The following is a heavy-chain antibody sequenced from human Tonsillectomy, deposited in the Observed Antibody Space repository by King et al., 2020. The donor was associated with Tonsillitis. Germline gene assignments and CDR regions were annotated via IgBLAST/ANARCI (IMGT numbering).Heavy chain of an antibody. D-gene: IGHD3-22*01. CDR3: AGFDSRGFYGGFDY. CDR2: VSYDGSNK. CDR1: GFTFSSYA. Sequence: VQLVESGGGVVQPGTSLRLSCAASGFTFSSYAMHWVRQAPGKGLEWVAAVSYDGSNKYHADSVKGRFTISRDNSKKTVYLQMNSLRAEDTAVYYCAGFDSRGFYGGFDYWGPGTLVTVSS. V-gene: IGHV3-30-3*01. J-gene: IGHJ4*02.